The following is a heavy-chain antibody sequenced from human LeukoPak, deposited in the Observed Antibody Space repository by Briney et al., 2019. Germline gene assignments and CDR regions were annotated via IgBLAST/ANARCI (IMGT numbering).Heavy chain of an antibody. CDR2: INPNSGGT. D-gene: IGHD3-10*01. CDR3: ARASPPPTMALMDV. J-gene: IGHJ6*03. CDR1: GYTFTGYY. V-gene: IGHV1-2*02. Sequence: GASVTVSCKASGYTFTGYYMHWVRQAPGQGLEWMGWINPNSGGTNYAQKFQGRVTMTRDTSISTAYMELSRLRSDDTAVYYCARASPPPTMALMDVWGKGTTVTISS.